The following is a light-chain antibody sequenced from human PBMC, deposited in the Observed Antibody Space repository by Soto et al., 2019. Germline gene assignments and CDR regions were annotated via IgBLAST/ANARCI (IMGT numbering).Light chain of an antibody. Sequence: EIVLTQSPGTLSLSPGERAALSCRASQSVNNNFLAWYQQKPGQAPRLLINGASSRATGIPDRFSGGGSGTDFTLIISRLEHEDFAVYYCQHYGSSPITFGQGTRLDIK. CDR3: QHYGSSPIT. CDR2: GAS. V-gene: IGKV3-20*01. CDR1: QSVNNNF. J-gene: IGKJ5*01.